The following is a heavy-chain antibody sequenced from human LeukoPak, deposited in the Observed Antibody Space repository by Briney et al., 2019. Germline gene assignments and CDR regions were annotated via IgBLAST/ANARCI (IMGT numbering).Heavy chain of an antibody. CDR1: GGTFSSYA. V-gene: IGHV1-2*02. CDR2: INPNSGGT. D-gene: IGHD4-17*01. CDR3: AREGDYGDYGDY. Sequence: ASVKVSCKASGGTFSSYAISWVRQAPGQGLEWMGWINPNSGGTNYARKFQGRVTMTRDTSISTAYMELSRLRSDDTAVYYCAREGDYGDYGDYWGQGTLVTVSS. J-gene: IGHJ4*02.